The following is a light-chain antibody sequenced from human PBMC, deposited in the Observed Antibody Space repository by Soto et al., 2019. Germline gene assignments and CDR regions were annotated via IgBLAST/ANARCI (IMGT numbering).Light chain of an antibody. CDR2: GNT. CDR3: QSYDSSLRV. V-gene: IGLV1-40*01. CDR1: SSNIGAGYD. Sequence: QSVLTQPPSVSGAPGQRVTISCTGSSSNIGAGYDVLWYQQLPGTAPKLLIYGNTNRPSGVPDRFSGSKSDTSASLAITGLQAEDEADYYCQSYDSSLRVFGGGTKLTVL. J-gene: IGLJ2*01.